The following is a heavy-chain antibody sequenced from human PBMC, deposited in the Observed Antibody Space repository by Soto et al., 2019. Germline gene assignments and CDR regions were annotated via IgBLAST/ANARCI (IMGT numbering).Heavy chain of an antibody. CDR2: FDPEDGGT. V-gene: IGHV1-24*01. D-gene: IGHD2-8*01. CDR1: GYTLTELS. J-gene: IGHJ5*02. CDR3: AIEWSLNWFDP. Sequence: GASVKVSCKVSGYTLTELSMHWVRQAPGKGLEWMGGFDPEDGGTIYAQKFQGRVTMTEDTSTDTANKELSSLRYEDTAVYYCAIEWSLNWFDPWGQGTLVTVSS.